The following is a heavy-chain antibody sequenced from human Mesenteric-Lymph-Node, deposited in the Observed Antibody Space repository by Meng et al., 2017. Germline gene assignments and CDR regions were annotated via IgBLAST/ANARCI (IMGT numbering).Heavy chain of an antibody. Sequence: GESLKISCAASGFTFSSYAMHWVRQAPGMGLEWVAVISYDGSNKYYADSVKGRFTISRDNSKNTLYLQMNSLRAEDTAVYYCARDRPHNWFDPWGQGTLVTVSS. V-gene: IGHV3-30*04. CDR2: ISYDGSNK. CDR1: GFTFSSYA. J-gene: IGHJ5*02. CDR3: ARDRPHNWFDP.